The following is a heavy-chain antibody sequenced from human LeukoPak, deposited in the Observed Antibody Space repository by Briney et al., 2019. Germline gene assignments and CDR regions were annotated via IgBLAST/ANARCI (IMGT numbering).Heavy chain of an antibody. Sequence: SETLSLTCTVSGGSISSGGYYWSWIRQPPGKGLEWIGYIYHSGSTYYNPPLKSRVTISVDRSKNQFSLKLSSVTAADTAVYYCARDKGHYGSGSYYNGGDFDYWGQGTLVTVSS. J-gene: IGHJ4*02. CDR3: ARDKGHYGSGSYYNGGDFDY. V-gene: IGHV4-30-2*01. D-gene: IGHD3-10*01. CDR1: GGSISSGGYY. CDR2: IYHSGST.